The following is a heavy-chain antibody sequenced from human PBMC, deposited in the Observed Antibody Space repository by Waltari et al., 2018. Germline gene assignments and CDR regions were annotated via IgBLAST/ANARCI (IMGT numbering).Heavy chain of an antibody. V-gene: IGHV3-43*01. Sequence: EVQLVESGGTVVQPGGSLRLSCAASGFTFNDYMMHWVRQVPGKGAGWVSLIRCDGCSTSDADSVKGRFTISRDNSRNSLYLKMQSLRTEDSALYYCTKDIRGSGWYVFDFWGQGTLVTVSS. J-gene: IGHJ4*02. CDR1: GFTFNDYM. D-gene: IGHD6-19*01. CDR3: TKDIRGSGWYVFDF. CDR2: IRCDGCST.